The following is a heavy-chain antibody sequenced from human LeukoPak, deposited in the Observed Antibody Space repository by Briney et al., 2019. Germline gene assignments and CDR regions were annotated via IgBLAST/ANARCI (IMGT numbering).Heavy chain of an antibody. CDR2: ISGSGGST. CDR3: AGGDKYYDYVWGSYRSLGY. V-gene: IGHV3-23*01. J-gene: IGHJ4*02. Sequence: GGSLRLSCAASGFTFSSYAMSWVRQAPGKGLEWVSAISGSGGSTYYADPVKGRFTISRDNSKNTLYLQMNSLRAEDTAVYYCAGGDKYYDYVWGSYRSLGYWGQGTLVTVSS. D-gene: IGHD3-16*02. CDR1: GFTFSSYA.